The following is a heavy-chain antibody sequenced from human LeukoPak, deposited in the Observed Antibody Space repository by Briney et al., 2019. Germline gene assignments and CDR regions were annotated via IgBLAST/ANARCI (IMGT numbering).Heavy chain of an antibody. CDR2: IDSTGST. Sequence: GGSLRLSCAASGFTVSGNSMSWVRQAPGKGLEWVSFIDSTGSTYYADSVKGRFTISRVNSRNTLYLQMNSLRVEDTAVYYCARRERLGYSYGRGTLDIWGQGTMVTVSS. D-gene: IGHD5-18*01. J-gene: IGHJ3*02. CDR3: ARRERLGYSYGRGTLDI. CDR1: GFTVSGNS. V-gene: IGHV3-66*01.